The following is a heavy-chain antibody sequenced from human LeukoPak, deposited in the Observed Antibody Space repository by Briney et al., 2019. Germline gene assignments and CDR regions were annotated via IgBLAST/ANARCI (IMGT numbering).Heavy chain of an antibody. J-gene: IGHJ4*02. V-gene: IGHV3-21*01. Sequence: GGSLSLSCAASGFTFSSYSMNWVRQAPGKGLEWVSSISSSSSYIYYADSVKGRFTISRDNSKNTLYLQMDSLRAEDTALYYCTRDPTSEAGGSYWGQGTLCRVSS. D-gene: IGHD3-10*01. CDR2: ISSSSSYI. CDR3: TRDPTSEAGGSY. CDR1: GFTFSSYS.